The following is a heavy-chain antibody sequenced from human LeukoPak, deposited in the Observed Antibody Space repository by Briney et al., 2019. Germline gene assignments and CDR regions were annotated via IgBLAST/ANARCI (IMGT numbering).Heavy chain of an antibody. Sequence: GASVKVSCKASGGAFSSYAIIWVRQAPGQGLEWMGRIIPILGIANYAQKFQGRVTITADKSTSTAYMELSSLRSEDTAVCYCARDLINWGQGTLVAVSS. V-gene: IGHV1-69*04. D-gene: IGHD2-8*01. CDR1: GGAFSSYA. CDR2: IIPILGIA. CDR3: ARDLIN. J-gene: IGHJ4*02.